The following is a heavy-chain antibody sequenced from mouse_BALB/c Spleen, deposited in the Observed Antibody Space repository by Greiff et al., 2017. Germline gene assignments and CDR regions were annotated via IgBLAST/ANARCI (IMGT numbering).Heavy chain of an antibody. V-gene: IGHV5-17*02. Sequence: EVKLVESGGGLVQPGGSLKLSCAASGFTFSSFGMHWVRQAPEKGLEWVAYISSGSSTIYYADTVKGRFTISRDNPKNTLFLQMTSLRSEDTAMYCCTRDYDYAMDYWGQGTSVTVSS. J-gene: IGHJ4*01. CDR1: GFTFSSFG. CDR3: TRDYDYAMDY. CDR2: ISSGSSTI. D-gene: IGHD2-4*01.